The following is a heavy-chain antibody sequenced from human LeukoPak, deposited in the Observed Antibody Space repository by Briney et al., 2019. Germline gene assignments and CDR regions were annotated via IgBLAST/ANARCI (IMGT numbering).Heavy chain of an antibody. CDR1: GFTFSDYY. Sequence: GGSLRLSCAASGFTFSDYYMSWIRQAPGKGLEWVSYISSSGSTIYYADSVKGRFTISRDNAKNSLYLQMNSLRAEDTAVYYCAATYYDFWSGQRPFDYWGQGTLVTVSS. CDR3: AATYYDFWSGQRPFDY. V-gene: IGHV3-11*01. CDR2: ISSSGSTI. D-gene: IGHD3-3*01. J-gene: IGHJ4*02.